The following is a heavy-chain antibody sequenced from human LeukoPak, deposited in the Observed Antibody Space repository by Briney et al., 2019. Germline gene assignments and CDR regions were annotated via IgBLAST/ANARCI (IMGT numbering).Heavy chain of an antibody. Sequence: PGGSLRLSCAVSGFIFRNYWMDWVRQAPGRGLEWVANINQVGSEEHCVESVKGRFTIFRDNAKSSLYLQMNNLRAEDTGVYYCSRALEVWGKGTTVTVSS. V-gene: IGHV3-7*01. CDR1: GFIFRNYW. CDR3: SRALEV. CDR2: INQVGSEE. J-gene: IGHJ6*04.